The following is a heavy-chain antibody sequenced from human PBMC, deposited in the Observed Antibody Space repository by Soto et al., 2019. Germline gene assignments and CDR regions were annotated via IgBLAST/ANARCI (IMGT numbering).Heavy chain of an antibody. D-gene: IGHD3-10*01. CDR2: IKQDGIEK. Sequence: WGSLRLSCAASGFTFSSYWMSCVRQAPGKGLEWMANIKQDGIEKYYVDSVKGRFTISRDNARNSLYLQMNSLRVEDTAVYYCARDSKKFGNWGQGTLVTVSS. J-gene: IGHJ4*01. CDR3: ARDSKKFGN. CDR1: GFTFSSYW. V-gene: IGHV3-7*03.